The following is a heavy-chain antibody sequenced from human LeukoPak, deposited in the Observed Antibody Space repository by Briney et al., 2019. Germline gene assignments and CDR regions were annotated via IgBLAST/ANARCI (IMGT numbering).Heavy chain of an antibody. Sequence: GGSLRLSCVASGFPFSINTMNWVRQAPGKGLEWVSSITSSNIYILYADSVKGRFTISRDNAKNSLYLQMNSLRDEDTAVYYCARDLYRTVVVPHYFDYWSQGTLVTVSS. D-gene: IGHD3-22*01. CDR2: ITSSNIYI. CDR1: GFPFSINT. CDR3: ARDLYRTVVVPHYFDY. J-gene: IGHJ4*02. V-gene: IGHV3-21*01.